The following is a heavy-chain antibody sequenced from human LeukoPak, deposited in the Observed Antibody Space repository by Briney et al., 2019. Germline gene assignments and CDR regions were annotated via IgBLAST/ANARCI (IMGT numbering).Heavy chain of an antibody. V-gene: IGHV1-69*02. CDR2: IIPILGIA. Sequence: GASVKVSCKASGGTFSSYTISWVRQAPGQGLEWMGRIIPILGIANYAQKFQGRVTITADKSTSTAYMELSSLRSEDTAVYYRARARGATTVFDYWGQGTLVTVPS. CDR1: GGTFSSYT. J-gene: IGHJ4*02. CDR3: ARARGATTVFDY. D-gene: IGHD1-26*01.